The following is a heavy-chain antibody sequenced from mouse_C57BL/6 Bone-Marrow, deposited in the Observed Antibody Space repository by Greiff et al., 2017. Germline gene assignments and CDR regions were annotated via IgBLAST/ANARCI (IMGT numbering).Heavy chain of an antibody. V-gene: IGHV5-17*01. CDR1: GFTFSDYG. D-gene: IGHD4-1*01. CDR2: ISSGSSTT. J-gene: IGHJ2*01. Sequence: EVNVVESGGGLVKPGGSLKLSCAASGFTFSDYGMHWVRQAPEQGLEWVAYISSGSSTTYYAATVQGRFTISRDNANNTLFLQMTSVRSEDTAMYYCARRLGFDYWRQGTTLTVSS. CDR3: ARRLGFDY.